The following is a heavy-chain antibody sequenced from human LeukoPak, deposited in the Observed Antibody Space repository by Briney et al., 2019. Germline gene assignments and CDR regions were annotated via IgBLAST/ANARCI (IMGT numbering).Heavy chain of an antibody. D-gene: IGHD3-3*01. J-gene: IGHJ4*02. CDR2: INSGSSFI. CDR3: ARDQYDTWSRRGNFDS. CDR1: GFTFNSYN. V-gene: IGHV3-48*01. Sequence: SGGSLRLSCAASGFTFNSYNMNWVRQAPGKGLEWVSYINSGSSFIYYADSVKGRFTVSRDNAKNSLYLQMNSLRAEDTAVFYCARDQYDTWSRRGNFDSWGQGTLVIVSS.